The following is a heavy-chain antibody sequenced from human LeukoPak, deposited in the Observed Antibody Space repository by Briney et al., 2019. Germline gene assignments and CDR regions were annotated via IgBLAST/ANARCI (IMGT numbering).Heavy chain of an antibody. V-gene: IGHV4-39*07. CDR2: IYYTGST. Sequence: PSEALSLTCTVSGGSISSRTYYWGWIRQPPGKRLEWIGSIYYTGSTFYNPSLKSRVTISVDTSKNQFSMKLSSVTAADAAVYFCAREWTTWGAFDIWGQGTMVTVSS. CDR1: GGSISSRTYY. CDR3: AREWTTWGAFDI. D-gene: IGHD2/OR15-2a*01. J-gene: IGHJ3*02.